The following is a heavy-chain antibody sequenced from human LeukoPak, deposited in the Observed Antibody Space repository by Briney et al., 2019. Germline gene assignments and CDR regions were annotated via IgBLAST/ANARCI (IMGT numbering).Heavy chain of an antibody. CDR1: GFTFRSNY. Sequence: GGSLRLSCAASGFTFRSNYMSWVRQAPGKGLEWVSTIYNGGNTHYADSVKGRFTISRDTYKNTLYLQMNSLRVEDTAVYYCATDLWFGEASTGYWGQGTLVTVSS. J-gene: IGHJ4*02. CDR2: IYNGGNT. V-gene: IGHV3-66*01. D-gene: IGHD3-10*01. CDR3: ATDLWFGEASTGY.